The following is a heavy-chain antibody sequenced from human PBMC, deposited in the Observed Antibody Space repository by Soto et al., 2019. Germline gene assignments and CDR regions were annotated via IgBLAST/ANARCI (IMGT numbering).Heavy chain of an antibody. CDR3: ARLGGAAATAFDI. Sequence: QVQLQESGPGLVKPSQTLSLTCTVSGGSISSGDHYWSWIRQPPGKGLEWIAYIYYSGSTYYNPSLKTRVTISVDTSTNQFSLKLSSVTAADTAVYYCARLGGAAATAFDIWGQGTMVTVSS. D-gene: IGHD2-15*01. CDR1: GGSISSGDHY. CDR2: IYYSGST. J-gene: IGHJ3*02. V-gene: IGHV4-30-4*01.